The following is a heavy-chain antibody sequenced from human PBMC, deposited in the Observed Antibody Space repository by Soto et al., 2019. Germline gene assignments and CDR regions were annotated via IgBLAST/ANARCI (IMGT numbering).Heavy chain of an antibody. J-gene: IGHJ5*02. V-gene: IGHV1-2*02. Sequence: QVQLVQSGAEVKKPGASVKVSCKAPRYIFTAYFMHWVRQAPGQELEWMGWINPNNGATHYGLSFQGRVTMTRETSISTAYMELSSLRSDDTAVYYCASHDPGARFDPWGQGTLVIVSS. CDR3: ASHDPGARFDP. CDR1: RYIFTAYF. CDR2: INPNNGAT. D-gene: IGHD1-1*01.